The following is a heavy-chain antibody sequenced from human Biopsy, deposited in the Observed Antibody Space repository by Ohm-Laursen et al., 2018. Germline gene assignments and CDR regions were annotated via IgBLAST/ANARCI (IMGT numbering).Heavy chain of an antibody. D-gene: IGHD1-1*01. Sequence: ASVKVSCKVSGYSLTELSMHWVRPAPGQGLEWMGGFAPENGRIVYSQKFQGRVTMTEDTSTSTAYMEVWRLRSDDTAVYYCAADINVWNVNFWGQGTQVIVSS. CDR1: GYSLTELS. CDR2: FAPENGRI. V-gene: IGHV1-24*01. J-gene: IGHJ4*02. CDR3: AADINVWNVNF.